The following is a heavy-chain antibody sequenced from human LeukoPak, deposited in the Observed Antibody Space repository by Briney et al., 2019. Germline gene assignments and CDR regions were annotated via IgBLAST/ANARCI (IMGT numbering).Heavy chain of an antibody. V-gene: IGHV3-23*01. J-gene: IGHJ4*02. CDR3: ARLWPAATSSRFDY. CDR2: IGDTT. D-gene: IGHD3/OR15-3a*01. Sequence: GGSLRLSCAASGFTFSSYAMSWVRQAPGKGLEWVSTIGDTTYYADSVKGRFTISRDNSKNTLYLQMKSLRAEDTAVYYCARLWPAATSSRFDYWGQGTLVTVSS. CDR1: GFTFSSYA.